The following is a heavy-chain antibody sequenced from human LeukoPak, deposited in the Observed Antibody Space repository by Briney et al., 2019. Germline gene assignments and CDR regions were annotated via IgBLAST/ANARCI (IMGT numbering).Heavy chain of an antibody. CDR1: GFIFKSHA. CDR2: INSGSSRI. Sequence: GGSLRLSCAASGFIFKSHAMNWVRRAPGKGLEWISHINSGSSRIFYADSVKGRFTISRDNSKNTLYLQMNSLRAEDTAVYYCAKDRRDTMTFGYWGQGTLVTVSS. CDR3: AKDRRDTMTFGY. J-gene: IGHJ4*02. D-gene: IGHD3-22*01. V-gene: IGHV3-48*01.